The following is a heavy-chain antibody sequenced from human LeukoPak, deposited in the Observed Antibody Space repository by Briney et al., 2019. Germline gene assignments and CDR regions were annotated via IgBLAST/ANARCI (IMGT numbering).Heavy chain of an antibody. CDR2: ISAREGAT. D-gene: IGHD3-3*01. J-gene: IGHJ5*02. CDR3: ARHGTIFGVVIYRGNWFDP. V-gene: IGHV3-23*01. Sequence: GGSLRLSCTVSGLTFSAYSLIWVRQAPQKGLEWVSVISAREGATYYADSVRGRFTISRDNSRNTVYLQMNSLRAEDTAVYYCARHGTIFGVVIYRGNWFDPWGQGTLVTVSS. CDR1: GLTFSAYS.